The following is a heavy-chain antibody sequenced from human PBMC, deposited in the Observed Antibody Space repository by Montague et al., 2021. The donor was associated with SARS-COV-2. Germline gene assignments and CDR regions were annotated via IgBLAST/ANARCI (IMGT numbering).Heavy chain of an antibody. D-gene: IGHD3-22*01. CDR2: IYYSGNT. J-gene: IGHJ3*02. V-gene: IGHV4-39*01. Sequence: SETLSLTCTVSGGSISSSGYYWGWIRQPPGKGLEWIGSIYYSGNTYYSPSLQSRVTISVDTSKNQFSLRLNSMTAADTAVYYCARLPPYRFNSNGHYYNAVDIWAKGQWSPSLQ. CDR1: GGSISSSGYY. CDR3: ARLPPYRFNSNGHYYNAVDI.